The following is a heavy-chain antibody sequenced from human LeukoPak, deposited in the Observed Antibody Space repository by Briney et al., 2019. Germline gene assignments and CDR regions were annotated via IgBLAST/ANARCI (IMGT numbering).Heavy chain of an antibody. V-gene: IGHV3-23*01. CDR1: GFTFSSYG. J-gene: IGHJ4*02. CDR3: AKDEGYYYDSSGYIDY. Sequence: GGSLRLSCAASGFTFSSYGMSWVRQAPGKGLEWVSAISGSGGSTYYADSVKGRFTISRDNSKNTLFLQMNSLRAEDTAVYYCAKDEGYYYDSSGYIDYWGQGTLVTVSS. D-gene: IGHD3-22*01. CDR2: ISGSGGST.